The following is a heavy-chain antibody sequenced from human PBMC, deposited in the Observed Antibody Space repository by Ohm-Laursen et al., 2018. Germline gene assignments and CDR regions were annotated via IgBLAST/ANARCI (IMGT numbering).Heavy chain of an antibody. Sequence: LRLSCAASGFTVSSNYMSWVRQAPGKGLEWVSVIYSGGSTYYADSVKGRFTISRDNSKNTLYLQMNSLRAEDTAVYYCASWYSGSYYNDYWGQGTLVTVSS. V-gene: IGHV3-66*01. J-gene: IGHJ4*02. CDR1: GFTVSSNY. CDR3: ASWYSGSYYNDY. D-gene: IGHD1-26*01. CDR2: IYSGGST.